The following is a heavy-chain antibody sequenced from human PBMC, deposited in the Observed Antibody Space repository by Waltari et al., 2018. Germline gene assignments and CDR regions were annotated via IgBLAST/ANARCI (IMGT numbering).Heavy chain of an antibody. D-gene: IGHD2-15*01. CDR2: IYYSGST. J-gene: IGHJ6*02. CDR1: GGSISSYY. CDR3: ARAFCSGGSCPYGMDV. V-gene: IGHV4-59*01. Sequence: QVQLQESGPGLVKPSETLSLTCTVPGGSISSYYWSWIRQPPGKGLEWIGYIYYSGSTNYNPSLKSRVTISVDTSKNQFSLKLSSVTAADTAVYYCARAFCSGGSCPYGMDVWGQGTTVTVSS.